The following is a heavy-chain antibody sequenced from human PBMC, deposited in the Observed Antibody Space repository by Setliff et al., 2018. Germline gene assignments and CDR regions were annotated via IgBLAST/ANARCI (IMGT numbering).Heavy chain of an antibody. CDR3: ARGPRITIFGVVSLSLYGMDV. V-gene: IGHV1-2*04. D-gene: IGHD3-3*01. Sequence: ASVKVSCKVSGYTLTELSMHWVRQAPGQGLEWMGWINPNSGGTNYAQKFQGWVTMTRDTSISTAYMELSRLRSDDTAVYYCARGPRITIFGVVSLSLYGMDVWGQGTTVTV. CDR2: INPNSGGT. J-gene: IGHJ6*02. CDR1: GYTLTELS.